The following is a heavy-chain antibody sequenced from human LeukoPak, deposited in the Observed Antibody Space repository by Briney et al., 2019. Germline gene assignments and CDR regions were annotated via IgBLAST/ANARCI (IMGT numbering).Heavy chain of an antibody. CDR3: ARGPCSGGSCYLDRLYYYYYYRDV. V-gene: IGHV1-46*01. CDR2: INPSGGST. D-gene: IGHD2-15*01. Sequence: ASVKVSCKASGYTFTSYYMHWVRQAPGQGLEWMGIINPSGGSTSYAQKFQGRVTMTRDMSTSTVYMELSSLRSEDTAVYYCARGPCSGGSCYLDRLYYYYYYRDVWGKGTTVTVSS. J-gene: IGHJ6*03. CDR1: GYTFTSYY.